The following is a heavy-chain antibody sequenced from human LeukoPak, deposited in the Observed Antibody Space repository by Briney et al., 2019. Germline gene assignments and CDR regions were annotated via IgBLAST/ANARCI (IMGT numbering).Heavy chain of an antibody. CDR1: GFTFSSYS. Sequence: GGSLRLSCAASGFTFSSYSMNWVRQAPGKGLEWVSSISSSSSYIYYADSVKGRFTISRDNAKNSLYLQMNSLRAEDTAVYYCAKSLRFLDRFDPWGQGTLVTVSS. J-gene: IGHJ5*02. CDR3: AKSLRFLDRFDP. CDR2: ISSSSSYI. V-gene: IGHV3-21*01. D-gene: IGHD3-3*01.